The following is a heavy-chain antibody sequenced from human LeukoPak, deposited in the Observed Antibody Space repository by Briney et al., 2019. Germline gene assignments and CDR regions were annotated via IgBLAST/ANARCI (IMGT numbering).Heavy chain of an antibody. V-gene: IGHV3-21*01. Sequence: GGSLRLSCAASGFTFSSYSMNWVRQAPGKGLEWVSSISSTSSYIYYADSLKGRFTVSRDNAKNSLYLQMNSLRAEDTAVYYCARDKLRREDSIFGVAPFFDYWGQGTLVTVSS. D-gene: IGHD3-3*01. J-gene: IGHJ4*02. CDR3: ARDKLRREDSIFGVAPFFDY. CDR2: ISSTSSYI. CDR1: GFTFSSYS.